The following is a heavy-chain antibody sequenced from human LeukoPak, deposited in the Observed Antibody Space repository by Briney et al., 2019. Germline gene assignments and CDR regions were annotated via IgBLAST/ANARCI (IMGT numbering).Heavy chain of an antibody. Sequence: GGSLRLSCAASGFTFSTYWMSWVRQAPGKGLELVANIKQDGSEKYYVDSVKGRFTISRDNAKNSLYLQVNSLRAEDTAVYYCARNQRRLDYWAREPWSPSPQ. CDR3: ARNQRRLDY. D-gene: IGHD1-14*01. CDR2: IKQDGSEK. J-gene: IGHJ4*02. CDR1: GFTFSTYW. V-gene: IGHV3-7*01.